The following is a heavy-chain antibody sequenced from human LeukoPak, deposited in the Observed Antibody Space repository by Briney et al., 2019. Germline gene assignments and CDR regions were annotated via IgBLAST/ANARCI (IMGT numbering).Heavy chain of an antibody. Sequence: PSQTLSLTCAVSGGSTSSAGYSWSWIRQPPGKGLEWIGYIYQSGSTYYNPSLKSRVTISVDRSKNQFSLKLSSVTAADTAVYYCARIAEPLYYFDYWGQGTLVTVSS. CDR2: IYQSGST. CDR3: ARIAEPLYYFDY. J-gene: IGHJ4*02. CDR1: GGSTSSAGYS. V-gene: IGHV4-30-2*01. D-gene: IGHD6-13*01.